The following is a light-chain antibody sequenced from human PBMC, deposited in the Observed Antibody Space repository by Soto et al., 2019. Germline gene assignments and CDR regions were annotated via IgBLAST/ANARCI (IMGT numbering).Light chain of an antibody. J-gene: IGLJ2*01. CDR1: SSDGGGYNY. V-gene: IGLV2-8*01. CDR2: EVT. CDR3: SSFAGGGNPVL. Sequence: QSVLTQPPSASGSLGQSVTISCTGTSSDGGGYNYVSWHQQHPGKAPKVMIYEVTKRPPGVPDRFSGSKSGNTASLTVSGFQAEDEADYYCSSFAGGGNPVLLGGGTKLTVL.